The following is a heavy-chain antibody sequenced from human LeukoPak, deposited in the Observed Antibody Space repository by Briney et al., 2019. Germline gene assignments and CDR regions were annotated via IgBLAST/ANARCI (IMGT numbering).Heavy chain of an antibody. CDR1: GYTFTSYY. V-gene: IGHV1-46*01. CDR2: INPSGGST. CDR3: ARDRGVRGALDY. J-gene: IGHJ4*02. Sequence: ASVKVSCKASGYTFTSYYMHWVRQAPGQGFEWMGIINPSGGSTSYAQKFQGRVTMTRDTSTSTVYMELSSLRSEDTAVYYCARDRGVRGALDYWGQGTLVTVSS. D-gene: IGHD3-10*01.